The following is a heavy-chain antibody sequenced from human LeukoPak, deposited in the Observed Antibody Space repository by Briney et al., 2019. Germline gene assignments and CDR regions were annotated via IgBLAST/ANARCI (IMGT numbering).Heavy chain of an antibody. CDR2: IYYSGST. CDR3: ASRPIRSGWYFDL. CDR1: GGSISSYY. Sequence: SETLSLTCTVSGGSISSYYWSWIRQPPGKGLEWFGYIYYSGSTNYNPSLKSRVTISVDTSKNQFSLKLSSVTAADTAVYYCASRPIRSGWYFDLWGRGTLVTVSS. D-gene: IGHD3-16*01. V-gene: IGHV4-59*08. J-gene: IGHJ2*01.